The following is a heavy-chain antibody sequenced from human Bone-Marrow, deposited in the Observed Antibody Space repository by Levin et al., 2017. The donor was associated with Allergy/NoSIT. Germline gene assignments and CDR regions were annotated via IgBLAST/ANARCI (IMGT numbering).Heavy chain of an antibody. CDR2: IYHTGRT. CDR1: GDSIRTYD. V-gene: IGHV4-59*01. Sequence: PSETLSLTCTVSGDSIRTYDWSWIRQPPGKGLEWIGNIYHTGRTDYNPSLKSRLTISVDTSNNKLSLKVTSVTAADTAVYYCGRFYTSGWNWVDPWGQGNQVIVSS. CDR3: GRFYTSGWNWVDP. J-gene: IGHJ5*02. D-gene: IGHD6-19*01.